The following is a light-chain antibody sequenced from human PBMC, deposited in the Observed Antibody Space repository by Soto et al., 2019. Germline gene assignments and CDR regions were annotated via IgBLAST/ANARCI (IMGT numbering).Light chain of an antibody. CDR1: QSVSSSY. Sequence: EIVLTQSPGTLSLSPGEIATLSFSASQSVSSSYLAWYQQKPGQAPRLLIYGASSRATGIPDRFSGSGSGTDFTLTISRLEPEDFAVYYCQQYGRSPWTFGQGTKVDIK. CDR3: QQYGRSPWT. CDR2: GAS. V-gene: IGKV3-20*01. J-gene: IGKJ1*01.